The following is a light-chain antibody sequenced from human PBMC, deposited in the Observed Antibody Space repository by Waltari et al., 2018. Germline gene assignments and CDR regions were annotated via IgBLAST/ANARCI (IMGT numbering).Light chain of an antibody. CDR1: NIGRKT. CDR2: DDD. CDR3: QVWDGGRVV. Sequence: SYVLTQPPSESVAPGQAATITCGGSNIGRKTVHWYQQRPGQAPVLVVYDDDDRASGIPERFSGSKSGDTATLTISRVEAGDEADYSCQVWDGGRVVFGGGTKLTVL. J-gene: IGLJ2*01. V-gene: IGLV3-21*02.